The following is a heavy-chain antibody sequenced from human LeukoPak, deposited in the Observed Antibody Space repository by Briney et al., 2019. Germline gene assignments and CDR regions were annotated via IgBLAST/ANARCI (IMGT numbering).Heavy chain of an antibody. Sequence: ASVKVSCKASGYTFTSYGISWVRQAPGQGLEWMGWISAYNGNTNYAQKLQGRVTMTTDTSTSTAYMELRSLRSDDTAVYYCARVSSGDSSGWYSYGMDVWGQGTTVTVSS. CDR3: ARVSSGDSSGWYSYGMDV. CDR1: GYTFTSYG. D-gene: IGHD6-19*01. V-gene: IGHV1-18*01. J-gene: IGHJ6*02. CDR2: ISAYNGNT.